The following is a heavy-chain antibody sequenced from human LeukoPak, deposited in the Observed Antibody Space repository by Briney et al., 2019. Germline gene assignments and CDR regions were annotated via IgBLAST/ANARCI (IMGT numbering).Heavy chain of an antibody. Sequence: SETLSLTCTVSAGSISSYYWSWIRQPAGKGLEWIGRIYTSGSTNYNPSLKSRVTMSVDTSKNQFSLRLSSVTAADTAVYYCARHFAYSSSSYFDYWGQGSLVTVSS. CDR2: IYTSGST. V-gene: IGHV4-4*07. J-gene: IGHJ4*02. CDR1: AGSISSYY. D-gene: IGHD6-6*01. CDR3: ARHFAYSSSSYFDY.